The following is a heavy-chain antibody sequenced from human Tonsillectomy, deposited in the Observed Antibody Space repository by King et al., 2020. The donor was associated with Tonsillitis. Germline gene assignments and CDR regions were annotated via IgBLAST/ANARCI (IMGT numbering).Heavy chain of an antibody. J-gene: IGHJ6*02. CDR2: IHSSGTT. CDR1: GGSINGYY. Sequence: QLQESGPGLAKPSETLSLTCSVSGGSINGYYWSWIRQPAGEGLEWIGRIHSSGTTKYNASLKGRVTMSVDTPKNQFSLRLTSVTAADTAVYYCARDPKGLDVWGQGTTVTVSS. V-gene: IGHV4-4*07. CDR3: ARDPKGLDV.